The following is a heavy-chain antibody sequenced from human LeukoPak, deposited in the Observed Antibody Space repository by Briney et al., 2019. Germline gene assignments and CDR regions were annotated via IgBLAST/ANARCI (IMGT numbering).Heavy chain of an antibody. D-gene: IGHD3-10*01. J-gene: IGHJ6*04. CDR1: GFTFSSYS. CDR3: ARVSGSGSYLLGPGDV. V-gene: IGHV3-21*01. Sequence: PGGSLRLSCAASGFTFSSYSMNWVRQAPGKGLEWVSSISSSSSYIYYADSVKGRFTISRDNAKNSLYLQMNSLRAEDTAVYYCARVSGSGSYLLGPGDVWGKGTTVTVSS. CDR2: ISSSSSYI.